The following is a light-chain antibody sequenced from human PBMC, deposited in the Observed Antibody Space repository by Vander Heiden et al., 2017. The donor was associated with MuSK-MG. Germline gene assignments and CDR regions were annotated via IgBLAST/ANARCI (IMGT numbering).Light chain of an antibody. CDR1: SSNIGYNY. CDR2: DNN. V-gene: IGLV1-51*01. J-gene: IGLJ2*01. Sequence: QSVLTEPPSVSAAPGKKVHIARPGSSSNIGYNYVSWYQQLPGTAPKLLIYDNNKRPSGIPDRFSGSKSGTSATLGITGRRTGDEADYYCGTWDSSLSVVVFGGGTKLTVL. CDR3: GTWDSSLSVVV.